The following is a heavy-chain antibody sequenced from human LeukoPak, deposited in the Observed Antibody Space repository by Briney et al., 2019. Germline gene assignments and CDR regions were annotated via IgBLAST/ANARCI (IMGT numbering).Heavy chain of an antibody. D-gene: IGHD4-23*01. J-gene: IGHJ4*02. CDR3: ASPNAYGGNSIGRDYFDY. Sequence: GASVKVSCKASGGTFSSSAISWVRQAPGQGLEWMGGIIPIFGTANYAQKFQGRVTITTDESTSTAYMELSSLRSEDTAVYYCASPNAYGGNSIGRDYFDYWGQGTLVTVSS. CDR1: GGTFSSSA. V-gene: IGHV1-69*05. CDR2: IIPIFGTA.